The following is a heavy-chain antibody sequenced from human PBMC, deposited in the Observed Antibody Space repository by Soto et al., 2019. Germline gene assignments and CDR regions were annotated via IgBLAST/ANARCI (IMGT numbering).Heavy chain of an antibody. J-gene: IGHJ4*02. V-gene: IGHV3-30-3*01. D-gene: IGHD6-6*01. CDR1: GFTFSSYA. CDR2: ISYDGSNK. Sequence: VGSLRLSCAASGFTFSSYAMHWVRQAPGKGLEWVAVISYDGSNKYYADSVKGRFTISRDNSKNTLYLQMNSLRAEDTAVYYCARDRRAARTYYYFDYWGQGTLVTVSS. CDR3: ARDRRAARTYYYFDY.